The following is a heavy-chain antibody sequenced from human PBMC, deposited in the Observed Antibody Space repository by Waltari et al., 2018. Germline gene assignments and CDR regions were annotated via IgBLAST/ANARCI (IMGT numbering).Heavy chain of an antibody. Sequence: EVQLVESGGGLIQPGGSLRPSCAVSGFTVRNNYIGWVRQAAGKGLEWVSVIYSGGDTYDADAVRGRFTISRDNSKNTLYLQMNSLRVEDTALYYCATWTGGSLGAFDNWGQGTMVTVSS. V-gene: IGHV3-53*01. CDR2: IYSGGDT. CDR1: GFTVRNNY. J-gene: IGHJ3*02. CDR3: ATWTGGSLGAFDN. D-gene: IGHD7-27*01.